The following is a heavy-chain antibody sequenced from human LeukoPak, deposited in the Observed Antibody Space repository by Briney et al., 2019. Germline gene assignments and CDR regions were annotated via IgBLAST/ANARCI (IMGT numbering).Heavy chain of an antibody. Sequence: PGRSLRLSCAASGFTFSTYGMHWVRQAPGKGLEWLTDIWYDGSNKYYTDSVKGRFTISRDNSKNTPYLQMSSLRAEDTAVYYCARDSNSYGSGATIDYWGQGTLVTVSS. CDR2: IWYDGSNK. CDR3: ARDSNSYGSGATIDY. CDR1: GFTFSTYG. J-gene: IGHJ4*02. D-gene: IGHD3-10*01. V-gene: IGHV3-33*01.